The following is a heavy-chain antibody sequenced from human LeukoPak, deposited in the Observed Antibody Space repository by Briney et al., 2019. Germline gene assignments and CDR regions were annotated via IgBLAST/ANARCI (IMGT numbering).Heavy chain of an antibody. Sequence: PPETLSLTCTVSGGSISSGDYYWGWLRQHPGKGLEWIGYIYYSGSTYYNPSLKSRVTISIDTSENQFSLILSSVTAADTAVYYCAGGDVDTALVDFWGQGTLVTVSS. CDR3: AGGDVDTALVDF. CDR1: GGSISSGDYY. J-gene: IGHJ4*02. D-gene: IGHD5-18*01. CDR2: IYYSGST. V-gene: IGHV4-31*03.